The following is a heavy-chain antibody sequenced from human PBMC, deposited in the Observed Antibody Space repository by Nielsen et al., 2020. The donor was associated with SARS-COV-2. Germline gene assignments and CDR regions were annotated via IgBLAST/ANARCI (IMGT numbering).Heavy chain of an antibody. CDR3: ARQATIYMNEVSGMDV. D-gene: IGHD3-9*01. V-gene: IGHV3-30*03. CDR2: TSYDGRDK. Sequence: SLKISCVASEISFRSYGMHWVRQAPGKGLDWVAFTSYDGRDKFYADSVRGRFIVSRDNFRNTLSLHMDSLRTEDTAVYFCARQATIYMNEVSGMDVWAKGLRSPSP. CDR1: EISFRSYG. J-gene: IGHJ6*02.